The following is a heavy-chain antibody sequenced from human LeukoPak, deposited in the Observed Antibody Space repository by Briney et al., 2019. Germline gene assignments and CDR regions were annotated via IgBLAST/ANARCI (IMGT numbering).Heavy chain of an antibody. D-gene: IGHD3-16*02. Sequence: SETLSLTCTVSGGSISSSSYYWGWIRQPPGKGLEWIGSIYYSGSTYYNPSLKSRVTISVDTSKNQFSLKLSSVTAADTAVYYCAGYDYVWRSYRSWGQGTLVTVSS. V-gene: IGHV4-39*01. CDR2: IYYSGST. CDR3: AGYDYVWRSYRS. CDR1: GGSISSSSYY. J-gene: IGHJ5*02.